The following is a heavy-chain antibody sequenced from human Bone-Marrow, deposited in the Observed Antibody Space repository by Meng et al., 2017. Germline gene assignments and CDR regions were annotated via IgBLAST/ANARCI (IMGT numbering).Heavy chain of an antibody. D-gene: IGHD6-13*01. CDR2: INIDGSST. Sequence: EGELVVSGGGLVHPGGSLRLSCVASGFKLSSYWMHWVRQAPGKGLVWVPRINIDGSSTIYADYVEGRFTISRDNAKNTLYLQMNSLRVDDTAVYYCAQLGTTDYWGQGALVTVSS. J-gene: IGHJ4*02. CDR1: GFKLSSYW. CDR3: AQLGTTDY. V-gene: IGHV3-74*01.